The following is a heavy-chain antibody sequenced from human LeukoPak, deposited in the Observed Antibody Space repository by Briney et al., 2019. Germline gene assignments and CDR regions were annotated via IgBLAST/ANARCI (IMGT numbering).Heavy chain of an antibody. CDR1: GGSISSGSYY. CDR2: IYTSGST. D-gene: IGHD5-12*01. V-gene: IGHV4-61*02. J-gene: IGHJ4*02. Sequence: SQTLSLTCTVSGGSISSGSYYWSWIRQPAGKGLVWIGRIYTSGSTNYNPSLKSRVTISVDTSKNQFSLKLSSVTAADTAVYYCARDPPTLLEYSGYEQSDYWSQGTLVTVSS. CDR3: ARDPPTLLEYSGYEQSDY.